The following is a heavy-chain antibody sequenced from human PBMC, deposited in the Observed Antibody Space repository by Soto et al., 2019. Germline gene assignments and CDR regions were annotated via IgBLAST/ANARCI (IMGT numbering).Heavy chain of an antibody. CDR3: ARDSGDTTLRQWGRSFHD. D-gene: IGHD1-1*01. Sequence: QVQLVQSGAEVKKPGASVKVSCKASGFTFTNYYIHWVRQATGQGLEWMGLIKPSGGGTFYAQKCQGRVTVTRDTSTGTVYMELSNLRSEDTAVYFCARDSGDTTLRQWGRSFHDCGQGTLVTVSS. CDR1: GFTFTNYY. J-gene: IGHJ4*02. V-gene: IGHV1-46*01. CDR2: IKPSGGGT.